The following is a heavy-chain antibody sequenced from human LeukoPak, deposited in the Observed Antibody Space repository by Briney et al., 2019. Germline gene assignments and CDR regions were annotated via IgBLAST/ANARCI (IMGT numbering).Heavy chain of an antibody. D-gene: IGHD4-17*01. CDR3: ASSPYGELSDYYYGMDV. Sequence: ASVTVSFTASGYTFTGYYMHWVRQAPGQGLEWMGWINPNSGGTNYAQKFQGWVTMTRDTSISTAYMELSRLRSDDTAVYYCASSPYGELSDYYYGMDVWGQGTTVTVSS. CDR2: INPNSGGT. J-gene: IGHJ6*02. V-gene: IGHV1-2*04. CDR1: GYTFTGYY.